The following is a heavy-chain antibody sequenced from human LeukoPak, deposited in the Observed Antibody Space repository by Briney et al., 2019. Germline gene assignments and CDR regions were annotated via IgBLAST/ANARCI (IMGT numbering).Heavy chain of an antibody. D-gene: IGHD1/OR15-1a*01. CDR2: IYYSGST. J-gene: IGHJ3*02. CDR3: ARDEQDDRGAFDI. Sequence: SETLSLTCTVSGGSISSRSYYWGWIRQPPGKGLEWIGSIYYSGSTYYNPSLQSRVTISVDTSKNQFSLKLSSVTAADTAVYYCARDEQDDRGAFDIWGQGTMVTVSS. V-gene: IGHV4-39*07. CDR1: GGSISSRSYY.